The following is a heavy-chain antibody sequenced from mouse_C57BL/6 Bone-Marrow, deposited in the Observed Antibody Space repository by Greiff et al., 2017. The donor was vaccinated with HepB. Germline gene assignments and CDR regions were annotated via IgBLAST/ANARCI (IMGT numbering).Heavy chain of an antibody. J-gene: IGHJ4*01. D-gene: IGHD2-1*01. V-gene: IGHV1-63*01. CDR2: IYPGGGYT. CDR3: AREGLLLGAMDY. CDR1: GYTFTNYW. Sequence: VQRVESGAELVRPGTSVKMSCKASGYTFTNYWIGWAKQRPGHGLEWIGDIYPGGGYTNYNEKFKGKATLTADKSSSTAYMQFSSLTSEDSAIYYCAREGLLLGAMDYWGQGTSVTVSS.